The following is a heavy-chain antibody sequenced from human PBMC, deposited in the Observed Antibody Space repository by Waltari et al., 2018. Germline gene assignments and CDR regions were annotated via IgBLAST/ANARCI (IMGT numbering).Heavy chain of an antibody. Sequence: QVQLVESGGGVVQPGGSLRLSCAASGFTFSSYGMHWFRQAPGKGLEGVAFIRYDGSNKYYADSVKGRFTISRDNSKNTLYLQMNSLRAEDTAVYYCAKKNDEVFDRNGLVYDAFDMWGQGTMVTVSS. CDR1: GFTFSSYG. J-gene: IGHJ3*02. D-gene: IGHD3-22*01. CDR3: AKKNDEVFDRNGLVYDAFDM. V-gene: IGHV3-30*02. CDR2: IRYDGSNK.